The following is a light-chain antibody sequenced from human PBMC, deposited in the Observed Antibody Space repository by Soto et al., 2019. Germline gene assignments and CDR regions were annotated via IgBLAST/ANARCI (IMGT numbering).Light chain of an antibody. CDR2: GAS. V-gene: IGKV3-15*01. CDR3: QQYNNWPLT. CDR1: QSVSSN. J-gene: IGKJ2*01. Sequence: EIVMTQSPATLSVSPGERATLSCRASQSVSSNLAWYQQKPGQAPRLLIYGASTRATGIHDRFSDSGSGTEFTLTISSLPSEDFAVYYCQQYNNWPLTFGQGTKLEIK.